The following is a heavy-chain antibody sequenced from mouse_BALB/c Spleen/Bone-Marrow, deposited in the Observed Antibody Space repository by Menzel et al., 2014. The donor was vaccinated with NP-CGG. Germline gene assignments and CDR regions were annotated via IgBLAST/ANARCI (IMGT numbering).Heavy chain of an antibody. J-gene: IGHJ2*01. CDR1: GFNIKDTY. CDR2: IDPANGNT. Sequence: EVKLIESGAELVKLGASVKLSCTASGFNIKDTYMHWVKQRPEQGLEWIGRIDPANGNTKYDPKFQGKATITADTSSNTAYLQLSSPTSEDTAVYYCARYRLGTYFDYWGQGTTLTVSS. V-gene: IGHV14-3*02. CDR3: ARYRLGTYFDY. D-gene: IGHD2-14*01.